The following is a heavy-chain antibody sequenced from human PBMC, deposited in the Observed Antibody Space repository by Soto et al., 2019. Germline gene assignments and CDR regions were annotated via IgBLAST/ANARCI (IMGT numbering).Heavy chain of an antibody. CDR1: GLIFGNYW. Sequence: EGQLVGSGGGLVQPGGSLRLSCAASGLIFGNYWMHWVRQAPGKGLVWVSRINSDGSSTNYADSVKGRFTISRDNDKNTLFLQMDSLRAEDTAVYYCARESSGYSSYFDYWGQGTLVTVSS. CDR3: ARESSGYSSYFDY. CDR2: INSDGSST. V-gene: IGHV3-74*01. D-gene: IGHD5-12*01. J-gene: IGHJ4*02.